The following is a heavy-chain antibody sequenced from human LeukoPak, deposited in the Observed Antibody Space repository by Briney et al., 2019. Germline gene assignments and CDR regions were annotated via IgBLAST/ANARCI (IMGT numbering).Heavy chain of an antibody. CDR2: ISYDGGNK. Sequence: PGRSLRLSCAASGFTFSSSGMHWVRQAPGKGLEWVAVISYDGGNKYYADSVKGRFTISRDTSKNTLYLQMNNLRADDTAVYYCARDPQVSYWGQGALVTVSS. CDR3: ARDPQVSY. V-gene: IGHV3-30*03. CDR1: GFTFSSSG. J-gene: IGHJ4*02.